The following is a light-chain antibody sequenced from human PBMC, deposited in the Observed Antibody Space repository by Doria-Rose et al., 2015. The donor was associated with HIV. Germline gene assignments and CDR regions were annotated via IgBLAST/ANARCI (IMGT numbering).Light chain of an antibody. J-gene: IGKJ1*01. CDR1: QNISNY. Sequence: TQSPSSLSASVGDRVTITCRASQNISNYLNWYQQKPGKAPKPLIYTASSFQSGVPSRFSGSGSGTGFTLTINSLQPEDFAGYYCQQSYSTPRTFGQGTKVEIK. V-gene: IGKV1-39*01. CDR3: QQSYSTPRT. CDR2: TAS.